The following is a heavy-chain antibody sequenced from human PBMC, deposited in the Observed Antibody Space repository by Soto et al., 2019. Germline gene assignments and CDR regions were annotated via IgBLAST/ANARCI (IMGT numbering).Heavy chain of an antibody. Sequence: GGSLRLSCAASGFTFSSSSMNWVRQAPGKGLEWVSYISSSSIAIYYADSVKGRFTISRDNAKNSLYLQMNSLRAEDTAVYYCARLRGSSNWETPSWGQGTLVTVS. CDR3: ARLRGSSNWETPS. V-gene: IGHV3-48*01. D-gene: IGHD6-13*01. J-gene: IGHJ4*02. CDR1: GFTFSSSS. CDR2: ISSSSIAI.